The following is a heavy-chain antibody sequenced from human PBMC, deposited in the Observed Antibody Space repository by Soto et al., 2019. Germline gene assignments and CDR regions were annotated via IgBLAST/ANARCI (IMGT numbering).Heavy chain of an antibody. CDR2: ISSSSSYI. J-gene: IGHJ4*02. V-gene: IGHV3-21*01. CDR3: ASAPPGTPPYFDY. Sequence: PGGSLRLSCAASGFTFSSYSMNWVRQAPGKGLEWVSSISSSSSYIYYADSVKGRFTISRDNAKNSLYLQMNSLRAEDTAVYYCASAPPGTPPYFDYWGQGTLVTVSS. CDR1: GFTFSSYS.